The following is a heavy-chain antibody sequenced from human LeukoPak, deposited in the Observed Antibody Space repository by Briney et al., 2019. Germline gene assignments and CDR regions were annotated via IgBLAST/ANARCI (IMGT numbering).Heavy chain of an antibody. V-gene: IGHV4-61*02. Sequence: SQTLSLTCTVSGGSISSGSYYWSWIRQPAGEGLEWIGRIYKSGSTNYNPSLKSRVAISVDTSKNQFSLKLNSVTAADTAVYYCARARGMALYGDPSWFDPWGQGTLVTVSS. CDR3: ARARGMALYGDPSWFDP. D-gene: IGHD4-17*01. J-gene: IGHJ5*02. CDR1: GGSISSGSYY. CDR2: IYKSGST.